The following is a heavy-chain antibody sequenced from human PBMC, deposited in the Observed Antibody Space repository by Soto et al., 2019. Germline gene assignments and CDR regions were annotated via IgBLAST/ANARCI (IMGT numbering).Heavy chain of an antibody. CDR2: TYGDDGST. D-gene: IGHD1-1*01. CDR1: GYIFSSYG. Sequence: QVPLVQSGAEVKKPGASVKVSCKASGYIFSSYGISWVRQAPGQGLEWMGCTYGDDGSTDYAQNLQGRVTVTTDTSTSTAYMELRDLRSDDTAGYYCARRTLGSSIGIGDYWGQGVLVTVSS. J-gene: IGHJ4*02. V-gene: IGHV1-18*01. CDR3: ARRTLGSSIGIGDY.